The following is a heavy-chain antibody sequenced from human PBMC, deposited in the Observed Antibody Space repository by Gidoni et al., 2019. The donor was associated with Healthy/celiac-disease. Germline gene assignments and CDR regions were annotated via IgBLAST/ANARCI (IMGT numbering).Heavy chain of an antibody. J-gene: IGHJ4*02. V-gene: IGHV3-64*01. CDR1: GFTFSSYA. D-gene: IGHD3-10*01. CDR3: ARGPYGSAFDY. Sequence: EVQLVESGGGLVQPGGSLRLSCAASGFTFSSYAMDWVRQAPGKGLEYVSAISSNGGSTYYANSVKGRFTISSDNSKNTLYLQMGSLRAEDMAVYYCARGPYGSAFDYWGQGTLVTVSS. CDR2: ISSNGGST.